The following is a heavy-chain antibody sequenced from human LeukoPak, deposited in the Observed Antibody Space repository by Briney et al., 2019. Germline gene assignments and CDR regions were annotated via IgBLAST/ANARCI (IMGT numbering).Heavy chain of an antibody. J-gene: IGHJ6*02. D-gene: IGHD1-14*01. CDR2: IGGDSSYI. CDR3: ARVNHMDV. CDR1: GFTFSTYN. V-gene: IGHV3-21*01. Sequence: GGSLRLSCAASGFTFSTYNMNWVRQAPGEGLEWVSSIGGDSSYIYYADSVKGRFTVSRDNAKNSLYLQMNSLRAEDTAVYYCARVNHMDVWGQGTTVTVSS.